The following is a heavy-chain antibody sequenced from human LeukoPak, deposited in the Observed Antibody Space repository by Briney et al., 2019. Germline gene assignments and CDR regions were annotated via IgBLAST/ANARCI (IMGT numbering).Heavy chain of an antibody. V-gene: IGHV1-58*02. CDR3: AADDQQLML. D-gene: IGHD2-2*01. CDR2: IVLGSDKA. J-gene: IGHJ4*02. Sequence: EASVKVSCKASGYTFATSAMQWVRQARGQHLEWIGWIVLGSDKANYAQNFQERVTITRDLSTRTVYMELSSLRSEDTAVYYCAADDQQLMLWGQGTLVTVSS. CDR1: GYTFATSA.